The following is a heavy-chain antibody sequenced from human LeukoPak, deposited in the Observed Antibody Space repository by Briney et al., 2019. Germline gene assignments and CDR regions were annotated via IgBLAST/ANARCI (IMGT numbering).Heavy chain of an antibody. CDR2: ISSNGGST. D-gene: IGHD3-10*01. J-gene: IGHJ4*02. Sequence: PGGSLRLSCAASGFTFSSYGMSWVRQAPGRGLEYVSAISSNGGSTYYANSVKGRFTISRDNSKNTLYLQMGSLRAEDMAVYYCARDQRITMVRGVTGLGYWGQGTLVTVSS. V-gene: IGHV3-64*01. CDR1: GFTFSSYG. CDR3: ARDQRITMVRGVTGLGY.